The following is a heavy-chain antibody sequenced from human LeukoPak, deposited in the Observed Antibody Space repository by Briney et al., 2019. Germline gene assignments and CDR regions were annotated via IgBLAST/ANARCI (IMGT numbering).Heavy chain of an antibody. V-gene: IGHV1-18*01. D-gene: IGHD3-22*01. Sequence: ASVKVSCKASGYTFTNYGINWVRQAPGQGLEWKGWISAYNGNTDYAQKLQGRVTMTTDTSTSTAYMELRSLRSDDTAVYYCARDHQLVVVIPGYWGQGTLVTVSS. CDR3: ARDHQLVVVIPGY. CDR2: ISAYNGNT. J-gene: IGHJ4*02. CDR1: GYTFTNYG.